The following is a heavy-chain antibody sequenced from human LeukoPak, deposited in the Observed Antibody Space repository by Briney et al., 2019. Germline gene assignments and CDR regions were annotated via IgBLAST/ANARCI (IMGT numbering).Heavy chain of an antibody. V-gene: IGHV4-34*01. J-gene: IGHJ4*02. CDR2: INPGGST. CDR3: AREDCSGGACTNFDY. Sequence: SETLSLTCAVYGGTFSGYYWSWIRQPPGKGLEWIGEINPGGSTNYNPSLESRLTISVDPSKNQFSLKLTSVTAADTAIYYCAREDCSGGACTNFDYWGQGTLVTVSS. D-gene: IGHD2-15*01. CDR1: GGTFSGYY.